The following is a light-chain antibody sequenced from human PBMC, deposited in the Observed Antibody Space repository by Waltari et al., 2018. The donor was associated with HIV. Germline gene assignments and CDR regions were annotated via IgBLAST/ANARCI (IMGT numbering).Light chain of an antibody. J-gene: IGKJ2*01. CDR2: KAS. Sequence: IQMTQSPSILSASVGDRVPINCRDSQSISRWLACYPQKPGKAPNLLIYKASSLESGVPSRFSGSGSGTEFTLTINGLQPDDFATYYCQQYSSYSPMYTFGLGTKLEIK. CDR3: QQYSSYSPMYT. CDR1: QSISRW. V-gene: IGKV1-5*03.